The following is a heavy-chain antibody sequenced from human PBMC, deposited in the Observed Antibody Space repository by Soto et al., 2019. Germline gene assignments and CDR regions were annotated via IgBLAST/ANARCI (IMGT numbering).Heavy chain of an antibody. J-gene: IGHJ3*01. CDR2: IIPIFGTA. CDR3: AREKDYYDSSGYQIGHDAFDL. Sequence: SLNVSCKASGGTFSSYAISWVRQAPGQGLEWMGGIIPIFGTANYAQKFQGRVTITADESTSTAYMELSSLRSEDTAVYYCAREKDYYDSSGYQIGHDAFDLWGPGTMVTVSS. V-gene: IGHV1-69*13. D-gene: IGHD3-22*01. CDR1: GGTFSSYA.